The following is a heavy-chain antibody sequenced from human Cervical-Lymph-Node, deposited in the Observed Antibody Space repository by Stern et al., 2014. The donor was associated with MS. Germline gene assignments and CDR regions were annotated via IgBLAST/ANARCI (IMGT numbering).Heavy chain of an antibody. CDR3: AKADRYAAGIDG. CDR1: GFTFDDFA. J-gene: IGHJ4*02. D-gene: IGHD2-8*01. CDR2: LGWNSEGR. V-gene: IGHV3-9*01. Sequence: EVQLVQSGGAMVQPGRSLRLSCEASGFTFDDFAMHWVRLPPGKGLEWVSGLGWNSEGRGYADSVKGRFTISRDNAKNSLYLQMNSLIPEDTALYYCAKADRYAAGIDGWGQGTLVIVSS.